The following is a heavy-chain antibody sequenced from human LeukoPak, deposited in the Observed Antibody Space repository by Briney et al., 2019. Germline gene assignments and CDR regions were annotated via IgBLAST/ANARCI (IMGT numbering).Heavy chain of an antibody. J-gene: IGHJ6*03. D-gene: IGHD7-27*01. CDR3: ARDPGPLYYYYYMDV. CDR1: GFTFSSHW. V-gene: IGHV3-7*01. Sequence: GGSLRLSCAASGFTFSSHWMSWVRQAPGKGLEWVANIKQDGSEKYYADSVKGRFTISRDNSKNTLYLQMNSLRAEDTAVYYCARDPGPLYYYYYMDVWGKGTTVTVSS. CDR2: IKQDGSEK.